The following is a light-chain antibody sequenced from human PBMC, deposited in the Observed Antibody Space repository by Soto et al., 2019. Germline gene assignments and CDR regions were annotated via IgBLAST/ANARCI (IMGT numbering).Light chain of an antibody. CDR3: QQYGSSPQT. J-gene: IGKJ1*01. Sequence: EIVLTRSPGTLSLSPGERATLSCRTSQSVSSSYLAWYQQKPGQAPRLLIYGASSRATGIPGRFSGSGSGTDFTLTISRLEPEDFAVYYCQQYGSSPQTFGQGTKVEIK. CDR1: QSVSSSY. V-gene: IGKV3-20*01. CDR2: GAS.